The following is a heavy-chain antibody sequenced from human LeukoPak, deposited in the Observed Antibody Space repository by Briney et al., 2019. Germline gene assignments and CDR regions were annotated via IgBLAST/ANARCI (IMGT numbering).Heavy chain of an antibody. D-gene: IGHD2-2*01. CDR3: ARDVQGGYCSSASCYSDY. CDR2: INSDGSST. J-gene: IGHJ4*02. Sequence: PGGSLRLSCAASGFSFSSYWMHWVRQAPGKGLVWVSRINSDGSSTIYADSVRGRFTISRDNSKNTLYLQMNSLRVDDTAVHYCARDVQGGYCSSASCYSDYWGQGTLVTVSS. V-gene: IGHV3-74*01. CDR1: GFSFSSYW.